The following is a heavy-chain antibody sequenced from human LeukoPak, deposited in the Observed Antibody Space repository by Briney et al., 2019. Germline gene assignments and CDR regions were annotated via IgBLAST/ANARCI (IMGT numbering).Heavy chain of an antibody. Sequence: GGSLRLSCAASGFTFSSYAMSWVRQAPGKGLEWVSAFRGGVGSTYYADSVKGRFTISRDNSKNTLYLQMNSLRAEDTAVYYCAKSSVQRYYYGSGSGYFEYWGQGTLVTVSS. CDR1: GFTFSSYA. CDR2: FRGGVGST. CDR3: AKSSVQRYYYGSGSGYFEY. D-gene: IGHD3-10*01. J-gene: IGHJ4*02. V-gene: IGHV3-23*01.